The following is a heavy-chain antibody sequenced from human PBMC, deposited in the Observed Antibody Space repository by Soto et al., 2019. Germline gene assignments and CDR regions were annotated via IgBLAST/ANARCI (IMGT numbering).Heavy chain of an antibody. J-gene: IGHJ5*02. CDR2: IYPGNSDT. Sequence: GESLKISCRGSGYSFTSYWVAWVRQMPGKGLEWMGIIYPGNSDTRYSPSFQGQVTISADKSISTAYLQWGSLKASDTAMYYCARQSPGDYESWGQGTLVTVSS. D-gene: IGHD4-17*01. CDR3: ARQSPGDYES. V-gene: IGHV5-51*01. CDR1: GYSFTSYW.